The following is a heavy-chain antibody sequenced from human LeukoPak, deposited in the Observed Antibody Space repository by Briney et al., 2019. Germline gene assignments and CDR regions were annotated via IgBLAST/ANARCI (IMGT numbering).Heavy chain of an antibody. Sequence: GGSLRLSCAASGFTFDDYAMHWVRQAPGKGLEWVSGISWNSGSIGYADSVKGRFTISRDNAKNSLYLQMNSLRAEDTAIYYCAKVDFCSGDSCYFFDYWGQGTLVTVSS. J-gene: IGHJ4*02. CDR1: GFTFDDYA. CDR3: AKVDFCSGDSCYFFDY. V-gene: IGHV3-9*01. D-gene: IGHD2-15*01. CDR2: ISWNSGSI.